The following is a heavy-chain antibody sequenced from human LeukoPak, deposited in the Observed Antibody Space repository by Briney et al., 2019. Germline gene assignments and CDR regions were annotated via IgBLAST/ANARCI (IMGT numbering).Heavy chain of an antibody. Sequence: KSGGSLRLSCATSGFTFNNYNMNWVRQAPGKAMEWVSSITSSSSYIFYADSVKGRFTISRDNAKNSLYLQMDSLGPEDTAVYYCARDPYNGAYGNDYYYYMDVWGKGTTV. CDR1: GFTFNNYN. V-gene: IGHV3-21*06. CDR2: ITSSSSYI. CDR3: ARDPYNGAYGNDYYYYMDV. J-gene: IGHJ6*03. D-gene: IGHD1-26*01.